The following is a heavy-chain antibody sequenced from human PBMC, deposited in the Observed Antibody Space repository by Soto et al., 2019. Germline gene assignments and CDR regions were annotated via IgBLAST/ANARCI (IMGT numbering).Heavy chain of an antibody. Sequence: QVQLQESGPGLVKPSQTLSLTCTVSGGSISSGGYYWSWIRQHPGKGLEWIGYIYYSGSTYYNPSLNSRVTRSAYTSTNRFSLTLRSVTAAETAVYYCTVLRGSDTFEIWGQGTIVPVSS. V-gene: IGHV4-31*03. J-gene: IGHJ3*02. D-gene: IGHD3-16*01. CDR3: TVLRGSDTFEI. CDR1: GGSISSGGYY. CDR2: IYYSGST.